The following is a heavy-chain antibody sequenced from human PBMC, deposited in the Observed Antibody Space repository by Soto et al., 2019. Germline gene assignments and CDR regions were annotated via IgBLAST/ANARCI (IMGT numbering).Heavy chain of an antibody. CDR3: ARHGPYFDTDWYFDL. D-gene: IGHD3-9*01. J-gene: IGHJ2*01. CDR2: IYYSGST. CDR1: GGSISSYY. V-gene: IGHV4-59*08. Sequence: QVQLQESGPGLVKPSETLSLTCTVSGGSISSYYWSWIRQPPGKGLEWIGYIYYSGSTNYNPSLKSRVTISVDTSKNQFSLKLSSVTAADTAVYYCARHGPYFDTDWYFDLWGRGTLVTVSS.